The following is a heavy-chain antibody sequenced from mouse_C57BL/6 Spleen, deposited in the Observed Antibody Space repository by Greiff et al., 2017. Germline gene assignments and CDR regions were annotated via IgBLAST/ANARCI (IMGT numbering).Heavy chain of an antibody. Sequence: VQLQQSGAELVRPGASVKLSCKASGYTFTDYYINWVKQRPGQGLEWIARIYPGSGNTYYNEKFKGKATLTAEKSSSTAYMRLSSLTSEDSAVYFCARHYYGSSYGCFDYWGQGTTLTVSS. J-gene: IGHJ2*01. CDR1: GYTFTDYY. CDR3: ARHYYGSSYGCFDY. V-gene: IGHV1-76*01. D-gene: IGHD1-1*01. CDR2: IYPGSGNT.